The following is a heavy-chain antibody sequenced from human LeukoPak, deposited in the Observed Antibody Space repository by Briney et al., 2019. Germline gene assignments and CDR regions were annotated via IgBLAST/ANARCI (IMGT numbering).Heavy chain of an antibody. J-gene: IGHJ4*02. V-gene: IGHV3-7*01. D-gene: IGHD3-10*01. Sequence: PGGSLRLSCAASGFTFSSYWMHWVRQAPGKGLEWVANIKQDGSEKYYVDSVKGRFTISRDNAKNSLYLQMNSLRAEDTAVYYCARDPTVRGVIGAIDYWGQGTLVTVSS. CDR2: IKQDGSEK. CDR1: GFTFSSYW. CDR3: ARDPTVRGVIGAIDY.